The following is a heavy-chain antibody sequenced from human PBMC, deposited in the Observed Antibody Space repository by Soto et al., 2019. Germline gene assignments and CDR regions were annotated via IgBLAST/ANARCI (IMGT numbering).Heavy chain of an antibody. CDR2: IYYSGTA. CDR1: GGSISNTDYY. V-gene: IGHV4-30-4*01. J-gene: IGHJ4*02. Sequence: QVQLQESGPGLVKPSQTLSLTCIVSGGSISNTDYYWNWIRQTPGKGLEWIGYIYYSGTAYYNPSLMSRVTMSIDTSRNQFSXXXXXXXXXXXXXXXXXXXXXXXXXWXYWGQGTLVTVSS. CDR3: XXXXXXXXXWXY.